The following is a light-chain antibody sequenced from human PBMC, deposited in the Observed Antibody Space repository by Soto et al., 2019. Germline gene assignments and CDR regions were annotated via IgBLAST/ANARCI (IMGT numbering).Light chain of an antibody. J-gene: IGKJ1*01. CDR1: QSVSRN. Sequence: EIVMTQSRPTLSVSPGEGATLSCRASQSVSRNLAWYQQKLGQAPRLLIYDASTRSTGIPARFSGSGSGTEFTLTISSLQSEDFALYYCQQYKTWPRTFGQGTKVDIK. CDR3: QQYKTWPRT. CDR2: DAS. V-gene: IGKV3-15*01.